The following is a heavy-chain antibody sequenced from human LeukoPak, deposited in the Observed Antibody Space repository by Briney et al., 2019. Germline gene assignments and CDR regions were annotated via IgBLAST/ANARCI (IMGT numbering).Heavy chain of an antibody. V-gene: IGHV3-74*01. CDR1: GFTFRNAG. Sequence: GGSLRLSCAVSGFTFRNAGMHWVRQAPGKGPMWVSRICPDGTVTNYADSVKARFIISRDNARNTVYLQMNSLRVEDTAVHYCVRDFRSADYWGQGTLVTASS. CDR3: VRDFRSADY. J-gene: IGHJ4*02. CDR2: ICPDGTVT.